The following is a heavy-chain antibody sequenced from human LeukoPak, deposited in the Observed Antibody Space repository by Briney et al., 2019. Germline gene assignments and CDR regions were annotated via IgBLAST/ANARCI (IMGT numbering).Heavy chain of an antibody. V-gene: IGHV3-53*01. J-gene: IGHJ4*02. CDR3: AREDIVLMVYDY. Sequence: PGGSLRLSCAASGFTVSSNYMSWVRQAPGRGLEWVSVIYSGGSTYYADSVKGRFTISRDNSKNTLYLQMNSLRAEDTAVYYCAREDIVLMVYDYWGQGTLVTVCS. CDR2: IYSGGST. CDR1: GFTVSSNY. D-gene: IGHD2-8*01.